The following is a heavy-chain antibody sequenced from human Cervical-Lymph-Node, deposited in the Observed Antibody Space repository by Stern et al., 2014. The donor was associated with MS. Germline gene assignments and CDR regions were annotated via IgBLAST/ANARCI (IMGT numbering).Heavy chain of an antibody. V-gene: IGHV3-66*02. CDR3: TVFNWSDDSFGP. D-gene: IGHD3-3*01. J-gene: IGHJ5*02. Sequence: EVQLVESGGGLVQPGGSLRLSCTASAFSVTKNYMSWVRQAPGRGLEWVSLIYSGGATYYADSAKARFTISRDASKNTLYLQIDNMRPEDSAVYYCTVFNWSDDSFGPWGQGTLVTVSS. CDR2: IYSGGAT. CDR1: AFSVTKNY.